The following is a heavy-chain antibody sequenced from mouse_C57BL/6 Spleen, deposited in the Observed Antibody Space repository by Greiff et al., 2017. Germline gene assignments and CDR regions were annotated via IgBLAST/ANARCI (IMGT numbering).Heavy chain of an antibody. Sequence: QVQLQQPGAELVMPGASVKLSCKASGYTFTSYWMHWVKQRPGQGLEWIGEIDPSDSYTNYTQKFKGKSTLTVDKSSSTAYMQLSSLTSEDSAVYYCAGRGDYDYDVDWYFDVWGTGTTVTVSS. J-gene: IGHJ1*03. D-gene: IGHD2-4*01. CDR1: GYTFTSYW. CDR3: AGRGDYDYDVDWYFDV. V-gene: IGHV1-69*01. CDR2: IDPSDSYT.